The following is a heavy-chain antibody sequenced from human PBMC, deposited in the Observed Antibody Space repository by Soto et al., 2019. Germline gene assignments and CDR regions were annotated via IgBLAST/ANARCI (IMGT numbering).Heavy chain of an antibody. J-gene: IGHJ6*02. D-gene: IGHD6-19*01. V-gene: IGHV3-21*01. Sequence: GGSLRLSCAASGFTFSSYSMNWVRQAPGKGLEWVSSISSSSSYIYYADSVKGRFTIPRDNAKNSLYLQMNSLRAEDTAVYYCARDRIFNEWLVNYYYYYGMDVWGQGTTVTVSS. CDR3: ARDRIFNEWLVNYYYYYGMDV. CDR1: GFTFSSYS. CDR2: ISSSSSYI.